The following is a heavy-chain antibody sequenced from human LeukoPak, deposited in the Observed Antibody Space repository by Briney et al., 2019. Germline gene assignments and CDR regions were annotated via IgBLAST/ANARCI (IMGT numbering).Heavy chain of an antibody. V-gene: IGHV1-2*02. CDR1: GYTFTHYY. D-gene: IGHD4-17*01. J-gene: IGHJ4*02. Sequence: GASVKVSCKASGYTFTHYYIHWVRQAAGHGGEWMGWINPNSGGTNYAQKFQGRVTMTRDTSISTAYMELSRLRSDDTAVYYCASPRRGYGDYVDFDYWGQGTLVTVSS. CDR2: INPNSGGT. CDR3: ASPRRGYGDYVDFDY.